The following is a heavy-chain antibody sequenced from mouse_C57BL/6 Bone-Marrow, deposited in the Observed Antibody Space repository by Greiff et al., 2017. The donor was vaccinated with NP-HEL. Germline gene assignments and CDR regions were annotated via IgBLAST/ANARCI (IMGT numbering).Heavy chain of an antibody. V-gene: IGHV1-53*01. CDR2: INPSNGGT. D-gene: IGHD1-1*01. CDR3: ARGITTVVENYFDY. J-gene: IGHJ2*01. Sequence: QVQLQQPGTELVKPGASVKLSCKASGYTFTSYWMHWVKQRPGQGLEWIGNINPSNGGTNYNEKFKSKATLTVDKSSSTAYMQLSRLTSEDSAVYYCARGITTVVENYFDYWGQGTTLTVSS. CDR1: GYTFTSYW.